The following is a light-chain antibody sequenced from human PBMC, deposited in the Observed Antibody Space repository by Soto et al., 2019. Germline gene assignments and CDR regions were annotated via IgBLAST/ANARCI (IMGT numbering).Light chain of an antibody. Sequence: DIQMTQSPSTLSASVGDRVTITCRASQSISTWLAWYQQKPGKAPKLLIYKSSNLEDGVPSRITGRGSGTECSITISSQQPGHFAAYDGQQYNPDPLTF. V-gene: IGKV1-5*03. CDR1: QSISTW. CDR3: QQYNPDPLT. J-gene: IGKJ5*01. CDR2: KSS.